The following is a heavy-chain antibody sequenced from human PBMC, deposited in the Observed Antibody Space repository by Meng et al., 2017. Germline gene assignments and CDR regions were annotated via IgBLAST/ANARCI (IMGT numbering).Heavy chain of an antibody. Sequence: EVQLVESWGGLVKPGGSLRLSCVASGLRLTDAWMSWVRQAPGKGLKWVGRIKRNRDGGTIDYAARVKGRFTISRDESKNTLYLQMDSLITEDTAVYFCATGAAAADHWGQGTLVTVSS. CDR3: ATGAAAADH. CDR2: IKRNRDGGTI. D-gene: IGHD6-13*01. CDR1: GLRLTDAW. J-gene: IGHJ4*02. V-gene: IGHV3-15*01.